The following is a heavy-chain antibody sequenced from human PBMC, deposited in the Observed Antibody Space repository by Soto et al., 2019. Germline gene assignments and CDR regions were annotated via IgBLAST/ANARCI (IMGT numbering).Heavy chain of an antibody. CDR2: INYSGST. CDR3: ARTGRIAIFGVVTEFDP. Sequence: SETLSLTCAFYGGSFSGYYWSWIRQPPGKGLEWIGEINYSGSTNYNPSLKSRVIMSVDTSKNQLSLRLNSVTAADTAVYYCARTGRIAIFGVVTEFDPWGPGTLVTVSS. J-gene: IGHJ5*02. D-gene: IGHD3-3*01. CDR1: GGSFSGYY. V-gene: IGHV4-34*01.